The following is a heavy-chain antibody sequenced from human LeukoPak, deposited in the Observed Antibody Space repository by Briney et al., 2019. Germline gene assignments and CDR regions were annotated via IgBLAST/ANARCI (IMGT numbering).Heavy chain of an antibody. CDR2: IYYSGST. CDR3: ARSSTAVAFDP. V-gene: IGHV4-59*01. CDR1: GVSISSYY. Sequence: PSETLSLTCTVSGVSISSYYWSWIRQPPGKGLEWLGYIYYSGSTNYNPSLKSRVTISVDTPKNQFSLKLSSVTAADTAVYYCARSSTAVAFDPWGQGTLVTVS. J-gene: IGHJ5*02. D-gene: IGHD6-19*01.